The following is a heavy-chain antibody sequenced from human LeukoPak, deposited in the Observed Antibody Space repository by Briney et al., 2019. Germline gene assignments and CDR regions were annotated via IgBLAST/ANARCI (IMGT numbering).Heavy chain of an antibody. J-gene: IGHJ4*02. CDR1: GGSISSYY. V-gene: IGHV4-34*01. D-gene: IGHD5-18*01. CDR2: INHSGST. CDR3: ARLGYSYGRTFDY. Sequence: SETLSLTCTVSGGSISSYYWSWIRQPPGKGLEWIGEINHSGSTNYNPSLKSRVTISVDTSKNQFSLKLSSVTAADTAVYYCARLGYSYGRTFDYWGQGTLVTVSS.